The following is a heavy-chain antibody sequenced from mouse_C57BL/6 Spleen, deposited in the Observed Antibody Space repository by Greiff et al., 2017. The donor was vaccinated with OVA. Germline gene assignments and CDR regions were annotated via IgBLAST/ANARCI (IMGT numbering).Heavy chain of an antibody. Sequence: QVQLQQPGAELVRPGTSVKLSCKASGYTFTSYWMHWVKQRPGQGLEWIGVIDPSDSYTKYNQKFKVKATLTVDTSSSTAYMQLSSLTSEDSAVYYCASFITTVVEGAYWGQGTLVTVSA. CDR2: IDPSDSYT. D-gene: IGHD1-1*01. CDR3: ASFITTVVEGAY. J-gene: IGHJ3*01. CDR1: GYTFTSYW. V-gene: IGHV1-59*01.